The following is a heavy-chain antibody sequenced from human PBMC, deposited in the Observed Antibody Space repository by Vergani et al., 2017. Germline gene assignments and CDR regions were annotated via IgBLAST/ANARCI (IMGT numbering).Heavy chain of an antibody. CDR3: ARGGRFYYYYYMDV. V-gene: IGHV4-34*01. CDR1: GESFSGYY. J-gene: IGHJ6*03. Sequence: QVQLQQWGAGLLNSSETLSLTCAVYGESFSGYYWSWIRQPPGKGLEWIGEINHSGSTNYNPPLKSRVTMSVDASKNQFSLKLTSVTAADTAVYYCARGGRFYYYYYMDVWGKGP. D-gene: IGHD1-26*01. CDR2: INHSGST.